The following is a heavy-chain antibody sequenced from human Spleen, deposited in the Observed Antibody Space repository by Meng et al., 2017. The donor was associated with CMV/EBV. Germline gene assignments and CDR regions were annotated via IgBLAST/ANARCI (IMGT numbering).Heavy chain of an antibody. CDR2: IISMFGST. D-gene: IGHD6-6*01. V-gene: IGHV1-69*05. Sequence: SVKVSCKASGDTFSSYVFNWVRQAPGQGPEGMGGIISMFGSTDYAQKFQGRVTITTDESTSTAYMVLSSLRSEDTAVYYCATYTSSDTGFDYWGQGTLVTVSS. CDR3: ATYTSSDTGFDY. J-gene: IGHJ4*02. CDR1: GDTFSSYV.